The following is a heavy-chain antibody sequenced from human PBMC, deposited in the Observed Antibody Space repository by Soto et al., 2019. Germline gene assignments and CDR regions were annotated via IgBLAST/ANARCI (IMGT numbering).Heavy chain of an antibody. J-gene: IGHJ5*01. CDR2: VHISGHS. D-gene: IGHD1-1*01. Sequence: QVHLQESGPGLVAPSGTLSLTCTLSGGSVRAPDWWNWVRQSPDKGLEWIAEVHISGHSNYNPSLRSRVSVSIDSSKNQFYLNLNSVTAADTAIYYCAIVRQGCSANNCYFDPWGQVTQVTISS. V-gene: IGHV4-4*02. CDR1: GGSVRAPDW. CDR3: AIVRQGCSANNCYFDP.